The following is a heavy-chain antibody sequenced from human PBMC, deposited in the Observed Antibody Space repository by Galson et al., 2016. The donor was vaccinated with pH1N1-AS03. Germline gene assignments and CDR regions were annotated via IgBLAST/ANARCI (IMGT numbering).Heavy chain of an antibody. V-gene: IGHV3-7*01. J-gene: IGHJ3*02. CDR1: GFTFSDYW. D-gene: IGHD2-2*01. CDR3: VRDDATSYDAFDM. CDR2: IKQDGGEK. Sequence: SLRLSCAASGFTFSDYWMSWVRQAPGKGLEWVADIKQDGGEKYYVDSVKGRFTISRDNAKNSLHLQMNSLTADDTAVHYCVRDDATSYDAFDMWGQGTMITVSS.